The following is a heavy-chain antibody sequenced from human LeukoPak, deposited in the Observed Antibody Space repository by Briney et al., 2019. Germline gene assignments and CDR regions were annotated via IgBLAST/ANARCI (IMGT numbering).Heavy chain of an antibody. J-gene: IGHJ4*02. CDR1: GGTFSSYA. CDR3: AREDWDYYDSSGYSDY. D-gene: IGHD3-22*01. V-gene: IGHV1-69*13. Sequence: SAKVSCKASGGTFSSYAISWVRQAPGQGLEWMGGIIPIFGTANYAQKFQGRVTITADESTSTAYMELSSLRSEDTAVYYCAREDWDYYDSSGYSDYWGQGTLVTVSS. CDR2: IIPIFGTA.